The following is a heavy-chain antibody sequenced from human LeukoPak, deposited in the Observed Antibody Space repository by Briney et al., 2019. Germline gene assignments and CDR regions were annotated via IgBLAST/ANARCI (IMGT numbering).Heavy chain of an antibody. Sequence: PGGSLRLSCAASGFTFSDYYMSWIRQAPGKGLEWVSYISSSGSTIYYADSVKGRFTISRDNAKNSLYLQMNSLRAEDTALYHCARDHIAASLLTDNWFDPWGQGTLVTVSS. CDR1: GFTFSDYY. J-gene: IGHJ5*02. D-gene: IGHD6-13*01. CDR2: ISSSGSTI. V-gene: IGHV3-11*01. CDR3: ARDHIAASLLTDNWFDP.